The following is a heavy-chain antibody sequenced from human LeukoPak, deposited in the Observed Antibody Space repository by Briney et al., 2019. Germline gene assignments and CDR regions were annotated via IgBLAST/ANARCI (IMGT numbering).Heavy chain of an antibody. J-gene: IGHJ3*02. D-gene: IGHD2-2*03. V-gene: IGHV3-74*01. CDR3: ARGLDSVTWGPFDI. Sequence: GGSLRLSCAASGFTFSSYWMHWVRQAPGKGLVWVSRINSDGSNTIYPDSVKGRFTISGDNAKNTLYLQMNSLRAEDTAVYYCARGLDSVTWGPFDIWGQGTVVTVSS. CDR2: INSDGSNT. CDR1: GFTFSSYW.